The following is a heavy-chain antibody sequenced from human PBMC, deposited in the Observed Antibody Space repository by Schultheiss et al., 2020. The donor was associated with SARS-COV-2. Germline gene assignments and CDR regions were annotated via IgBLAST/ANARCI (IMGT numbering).Heavy chain of an antibody. Sequence: SETLSLTCTVSGGSIYSTSFYWGWIRLPPGKGLEWIGNIHHRGTTYYNPSLKSRVTLSMDASTNQVSLTLTSVTAADTAVYYCARSGRVAARPGGRYYYYYGMDVWGQGTTVTVSS. V-gene: IGHV4-39*01. D-gene: IGHD6-6*01. CDR3: ARSGRVAARPGGRYYYYYGMDV. J-gene: IGHJ6*02. CDR2: IHHRGTT. CDR1: GGSIYSTSFY.